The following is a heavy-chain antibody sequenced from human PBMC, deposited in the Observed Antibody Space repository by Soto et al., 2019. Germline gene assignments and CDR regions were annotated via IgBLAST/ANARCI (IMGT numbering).Heavy chain of an antibody. V-gene: IGHV1-69*01. Sequence: QVQLVQSGAEVKKPGSSVKVSCKASGGTFSRYAISWVRQAPGQGLEWMGGIIPIFGTANYAQKFQGRVTINADESTSTAYMELSSLRSQDTAVYYCASRRGAIAARPARRYYFEYWGQGTLVTVSS. CDR1: GGTFSRYA. CDR3: ASRRGAIAARPARRYYFEY. D-gene: IGHD6-6*01. J-gene: IGHJ4*02. CDR2: IIPIFGTA.